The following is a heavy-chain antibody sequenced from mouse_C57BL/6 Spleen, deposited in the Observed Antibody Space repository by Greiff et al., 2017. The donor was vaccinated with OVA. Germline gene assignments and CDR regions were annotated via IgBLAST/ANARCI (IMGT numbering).Heavy chain of an antibody. D-gene: IGHD3-2*02. CDR3: ARHKTAQASFAY. J-gene: IGHJ3*01. V-gene: IGHV5-9*01. Sequence: EVQRVESGGGLVKPGGSLKLSCAASGFTFSSYTMSWVRQTPEKRLEWVATISGGGGNTYYPDSVKGRFTISRDNAKNTLYLQMSSLRSEDTALYYCARHKTAQASFAYWGQGTLVTVSA. CDR1: GFTFSSYT. CDR2: ISGGGGNT.